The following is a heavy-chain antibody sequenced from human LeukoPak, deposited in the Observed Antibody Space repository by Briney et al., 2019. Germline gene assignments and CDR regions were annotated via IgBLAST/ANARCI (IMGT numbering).Heavy chain of an antibody. CDR1: GYTFTSYD. CDR3: VRDSGSYLEDAFDI. J-gene: IGHJ3*02. V-gene: IGHV1-8*03. D-gene: IGHD1-26*01. Sequence: ASVKVSCKASGYTFTSYDINWVRQATGQGLEWMGWMNPNSGNTGYAQKFQGRVTITRNTSISTAYMELSSLRSEDTAVYYCVRDSGSYLEDAFDIWGQGTMVTVSS. CDR2: MNPNSGNT.